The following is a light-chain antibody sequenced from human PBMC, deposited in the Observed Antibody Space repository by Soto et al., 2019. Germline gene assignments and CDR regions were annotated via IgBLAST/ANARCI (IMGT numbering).Light chain of an antibody. CDR2: DAS. CDR1: QSISSW. CDR3: QYYNSYS. V-gene: IGKV1-5*01. Sequence: DIHMTQSPSTLSSSLGDRVTITCRASQSISSWLAWYQQKPGKAPKLLIYDASSLESGVPSRFSGSGSGTEFTLTISSLQPDDFATYYCQYYNSYSFGPGTKVD. J-gene: IGKJ3*01.